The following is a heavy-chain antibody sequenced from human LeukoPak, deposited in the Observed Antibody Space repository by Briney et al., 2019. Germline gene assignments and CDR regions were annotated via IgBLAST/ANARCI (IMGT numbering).Heavy chain of an antibody. J-gene: IGHJ4*02. CDR2: IYYSGST. CDR3: ARGQRAAAGH. Sequence: SETLSLTCTVSGGSISSSSYYWGWIRQPPGKGLEWIGSIYYSGSTNYNPSLKSRVTISVDTSKNQFSLKLSSVTAADTAVYYCARGQRAAAGHWGQGTLVTVSS. D-gene: IGHD6-13*01. V-gene: IGHV4-39*07. CDR1: GGSISSSSYY.